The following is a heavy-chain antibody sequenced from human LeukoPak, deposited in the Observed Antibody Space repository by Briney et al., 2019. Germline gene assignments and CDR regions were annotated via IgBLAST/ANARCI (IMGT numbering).Heavy chain of an antibody. J-gene: IGHJ6*03. D-gene: IGHD6-13*01. Sequence: TSETLSLTCTVSGGSISSSSYYWGWIRQPPGKGLEWIGSIYYSGSTYYNPSLKSRVTISVDTSKNQFSLKLSSVTAADTAVYYCARSWNYYYYYMDVWGKGTTVTVSS. CDR3: ARSWNYYYYYMDV. CDR2: IYYSGST. V-gene: IGHV4-39*07. CDR1: GGSISSSSYY.